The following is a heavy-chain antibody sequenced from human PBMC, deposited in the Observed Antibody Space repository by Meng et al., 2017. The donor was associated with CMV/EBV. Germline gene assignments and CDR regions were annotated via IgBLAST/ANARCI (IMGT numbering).Heavy chain of an antibody. CDR2: IKSKTDGGTT. CDR3: TTGHYHYGMDV. CDR1: GFTFSNAW. V-gene: IGHV3-15*01. J-gene: IGHJ6*02. Sequence: GESLKISCAASGFTFSNAWMSWVRQAPGKGLEWVGRIKSKTDGGTTDYAAPVKGRFTISRDDSKNTLYLQMNSLKTEDTAVYYCTTGHYHYGMDVWGQGTTVTVSS.